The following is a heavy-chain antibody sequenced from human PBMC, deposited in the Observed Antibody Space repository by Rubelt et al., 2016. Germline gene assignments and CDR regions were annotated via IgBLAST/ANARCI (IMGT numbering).Heavy chain of an antibody. CDR1: GGSFSGYY. D-gene: IGHD3-9*01. CDR2: INHSGST. CDR3: ARVIVSWLLKVGWFDP. J-gene: IGHJ5*02. V-gene: IGHV4-34*01. Sequence: QVQLQQWGAGLLKPSETLSLTCAVYGGSFSGYYWSWIRQPPGKGLEWIGEINHSGSTNYNPSLKIRVTISVEPSKNQFSLKLSSVTAADTAVYYCARVIVSWLLKVGWFDPWGQGTLVTVSS.